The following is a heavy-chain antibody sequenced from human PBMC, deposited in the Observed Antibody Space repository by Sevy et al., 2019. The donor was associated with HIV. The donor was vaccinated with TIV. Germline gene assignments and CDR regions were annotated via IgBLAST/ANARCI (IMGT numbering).Heavy chain of an antibody. V-gene: IGHV3-13*01. Sequence: GGSLRLSCAASGFSFSSYDMHWVRQGTGKDLEWVSGIDTAGETYYLGSVRGRFTISRQNAKDSLYLEMNSLSAGDTAVYHCARVRRYCAGGRCYYYGLDVWGQGTTVTVSS. J-gene: IGHJ6*02. CDR3: ARVRRYCAGGRCYYYGLDV. CDR2: IDTAGET. CDR1: GFSFSSYD. D-gene: IGHD2-21*01.